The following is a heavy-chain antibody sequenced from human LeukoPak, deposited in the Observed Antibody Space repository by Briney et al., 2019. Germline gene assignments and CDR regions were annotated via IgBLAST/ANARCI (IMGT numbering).Heavy chain of an antibody. Sequence: TGGSLRLSCAASGFTFSSYSLNWVRQAPGKGLEWVSSISSSSSYIYYADSVKGRFTISRDNAKNSLYLQMNGLRAEDTAVYYCAREASLYDYVWGSYTDYWGQGTLVTVSS. J-gene: IGHJ4*02. CDR2: ISSSSSYI. CDR1: GFTFSSYS. CDR3: AREASLYDYVWGSYTDY. V-gene: IGHV3-21*01. D-gene: IGHD3-16*01.